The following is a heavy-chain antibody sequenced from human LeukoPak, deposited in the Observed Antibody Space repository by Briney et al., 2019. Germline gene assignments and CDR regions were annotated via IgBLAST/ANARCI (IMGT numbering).Heavy chain of an antibody. D-gene: IGHD1-26*01. V-gene: IGHV3-74*01. CDR2: ISTDGSST. J-gene: IGHJ4*02. Sequence: GGSLRLSCAASGFTFSSYWMHWVRQAPGKGLVWVSLISTDGSSTRYADSAKGRFTISRDNAKNTLYVQMNSLRAEDTAVYYCARGGSGSSYLVHIWGQGTLVTVSS. CDR3: ARGGSGSSYLVHI. CDR1: GFTFSSYW.